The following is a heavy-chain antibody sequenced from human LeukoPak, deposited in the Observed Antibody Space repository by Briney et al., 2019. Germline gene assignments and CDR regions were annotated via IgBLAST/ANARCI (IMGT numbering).Heavy chain of an antibody. CDR3: ARVVDYGDYCSPGYYYYMDV. J-gene: IGHJ6*03. V-gene: IGHV4-59*01. CDR1: GGAISNYY. Sequence: SETLSLTCTVSGGAISNYYWSWIRQPPGKGLDWIGDIYYNGNTKYNPSLKSRVTISVDTSKNQFSLMLSSVTAADTAVYYCARVVDYGDYCSPGYYYYMDVWGKGTTVTVSS. CDR2: IYYNGNT. D-gene: IGHD4-17*01.